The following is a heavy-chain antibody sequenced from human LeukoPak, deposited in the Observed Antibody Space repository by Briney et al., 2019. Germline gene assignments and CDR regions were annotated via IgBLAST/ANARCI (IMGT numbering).Heavy chain of an antibody. CDR2: IYYSGST. CDR1: GGSISSYY. J-gene: IGHJ6*03. D-gene: IGHD3-10*01. Sequence: SETLSLTCTVSGGSISSYYWSWIRQPPGKGLEWIGYIYYSGSTNYNPSLKSRVTISVDTSKNQCSLKLSSVTAADTAVYYCARWRGEPSYGSWSNYIGYYYYMDVWGKGTTVTVSS. V-gene: IGHV4-59*01. CDR3: ARWRGEPSYGSWSNYIGYYYYMDV.